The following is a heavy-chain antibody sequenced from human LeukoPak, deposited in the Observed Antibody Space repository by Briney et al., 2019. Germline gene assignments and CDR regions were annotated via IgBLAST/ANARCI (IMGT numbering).Heavy chain of an antibody. CDR1: RFTVSSSY. D-gene: IGHD3-10*01. CDR2: IYSGGSA. Sequence: GGSLRLSCAASRFTVSSSYMSWVRQAPGKGLEWVSVIYSGGSAYYADSVKGRFTISRDNSKNTLYLQMNSLRAEDTAVYYCARGQSYYYGSGSSRYYYYGMDVWGQGTTVTVSS. V-gene: IGHV3-53*01. J-gene: IGHJ6*02. CDR3: ARGQSYYYGSGSSRYYYYGMDV.